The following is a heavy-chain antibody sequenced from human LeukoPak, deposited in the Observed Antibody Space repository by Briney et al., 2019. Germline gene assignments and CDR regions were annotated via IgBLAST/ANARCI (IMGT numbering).Heavy chain of an antibody. CDR2: IHYSGST. J-gene: IGHJ4*02. V-gene: IGHV4-59*01. CDR3: AGRFVSSGWYYFDY. CDR1: GGSITNYY. Sequence: SETLSLTCTVSGGSITNYYWSWIRQPPGKGLEWIGYIHYSGSTKYKSSLKSRVTISVDTSKNQFSLKLNSVTAADTAVYYCAGRFVSSGWYYFDYWGQGTLVTVSS. D-gene: IGHD6-19*01.